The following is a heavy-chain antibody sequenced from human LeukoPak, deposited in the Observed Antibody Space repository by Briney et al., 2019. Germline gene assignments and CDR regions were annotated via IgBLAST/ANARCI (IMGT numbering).Heavy chain of an antibody. J-gene: IGHJ1*01. D-gene: IGHD3-22*01. CDR2: MNPNSGNT. V-gene: IGHV1-8*01. Sequence: ASVKVSCKASGHTFTSYDINWGRQATGQGLEWMGWMNPNSGNTGYAQTFQGRVTMTRNTSISTAYMELSSLRSEDTAVYYCARGTQYSSGYYEYFQHWGQGTLVTVSS. CDR3: ARGTQYSSGYYEYFQH. CDR1: GHTFTSYD.